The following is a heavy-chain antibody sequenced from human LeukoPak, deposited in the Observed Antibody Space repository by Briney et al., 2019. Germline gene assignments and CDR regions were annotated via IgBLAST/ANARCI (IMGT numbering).Heavy chain of an antibody. V-gene: IGHV3-20*04. CDR3: ARRGGIFKYSSGWYPAYYFDY. CDR2: INWNGGST. D-gene: IGHD6-19*01. J-gene: IGHJ4*02. Sequence: GGSLKLSCAASGFTFDDYGMSWVRQAPGKGLEWVSGINWNGGSTGYADSVRGRFTISRDNAKNSLYLQMNSLRAEDTALYYCARRGGIFKYSSGWYPAYYFDYWGQGTLVTVSS. CDR1: GFTFDDYG.